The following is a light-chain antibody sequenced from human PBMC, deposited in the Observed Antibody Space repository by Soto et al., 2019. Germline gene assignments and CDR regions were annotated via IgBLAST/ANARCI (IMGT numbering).Light chain of an antibody. V-gene: IGKV3-20*01. CDR1: QSVSSSY. Sequence: EIVLTHAPAALSLSPGERSTLSCRASQSVSSSYLAWYQQKPGQAPRLLIYGASSRATGIPDRFSGSGSGTDFTLTISRLEPEDFAVYYCQQYGSSPWTFGQGTKVDIK. CDR2: GAS. J-gene: IGKJ1*01. CDR3: QQYGSSPWT.